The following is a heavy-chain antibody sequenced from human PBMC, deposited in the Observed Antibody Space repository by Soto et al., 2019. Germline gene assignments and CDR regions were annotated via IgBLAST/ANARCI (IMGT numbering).Heavy chain of an antibody. J-gene: IGHJ6*02. CDR1: GFTLSKYW. V-gene: IGHV3-7*03. CDR3: ARARYYDILTGSYYYYAMDV. CDR2: IKQDGSE. D-gene: IGHD3-9*01. Sequence: QAGGSLRLSCPASGFTLSKYWMTWVRQAPGKGLEWVANIKQDGSENYVDSVKGRFTISRDNAKSSLYLQMNSLRAEDTAVYYCARARYYDILTGSYYYYAMDVWGQGTTVTVSS.